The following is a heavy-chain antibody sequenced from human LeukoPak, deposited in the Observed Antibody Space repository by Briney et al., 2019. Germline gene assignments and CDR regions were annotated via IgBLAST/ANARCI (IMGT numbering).Heavy chain of an antibody. V-gene: IGHV4-59*12. CDR3: ARGSDTAAGLY. CDR2: IYYSGST. CDR1: GGSMSSYY. D-gene: IGHD6-13*01. Sequence: SETLSLTCTVSGGSMSSYYWSWIRQPPGKGLECIGYIYYSGSTNYNPSLKSRVSISVDSSKNQFSLKVSSVNAADTAVYYCARGSDTAAGLYWGQGTLVTVSS. J-gene: IGHJ4*02.